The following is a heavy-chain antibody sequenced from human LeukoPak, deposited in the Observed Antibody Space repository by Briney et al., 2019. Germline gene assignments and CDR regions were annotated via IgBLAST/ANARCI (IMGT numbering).Heavy chain of an antibody. Sequence: PGGSLRLSCAASGFTFSSYSMNWARQAPGKGLEWVSYIRSTSSTIYYADSVKGRFTISRDNSKNTLYLQLNSLRAEDTAVYYCARRYCSTCPTGHAFDLWGQGTMVTVSS. V-gene: IGHV3-48*01. J-gene: IGHJ3*01. CDR1: GFTFSSYS. CDR2: IRSTSSTI. D-gene: IGHD2-2*01. CDR3: ARRYCSTCPTGHAFDL.